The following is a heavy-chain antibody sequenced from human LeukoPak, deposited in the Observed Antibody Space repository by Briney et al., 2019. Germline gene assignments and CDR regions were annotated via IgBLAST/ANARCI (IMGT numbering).Heavy chain of an antibody. CDR2: INPNSGGT. D-gene: IGHD3-10*01. CDR1: GYTFTGYY. Sequence: GASVKVSCKASGYTFTGYYMHWVRQAPGQGLEWMGWINPNSGGTNYAQKFQGRVTMTRDTSISTAYMELSRLRSDDTAVYYCARMPPYGSGSPYGMDVWGQGTTVTVSS. V-gene: IGHV1-2*02. CDR3: ARMPPYGSGSPYGMDV. J-gene: IGHJ6*02.